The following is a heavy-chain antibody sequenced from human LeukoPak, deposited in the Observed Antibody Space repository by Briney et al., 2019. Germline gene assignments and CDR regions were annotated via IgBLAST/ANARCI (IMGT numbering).Heavy chain of an antibody. D-gene: IGHD3-10*01. Sequence: GGSLRLSCAASGFAFNIYGMHWVRQAPGKGLEWVAFIRYDASNKFYEDSVKGRFTISRDNSKNTLYLQMNSLRAEDTAVYYCGKHLYGSGSYQIRLFDYWGQGTLVTVSS. CDR2: IRYDASNK. CDR1: GFAFNIYG. CDR3: GKHLYGSGSYQIRLFDY. J-gene: IGHJ4*02. V-gene: IGHV3-30*02.